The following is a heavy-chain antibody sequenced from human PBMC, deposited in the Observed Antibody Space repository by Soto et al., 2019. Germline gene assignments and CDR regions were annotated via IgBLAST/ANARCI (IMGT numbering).Heavy chain of an antibody. J-gene: IGHJ5*02. CDR2: IYYSGRT. CDR1: GGSISRSTDY. D-gene: IGHD1-1*01. Sequence: PSETLSLTCSVSGGSISRSTDYWGWIRQPPGKGLEWIGVIYYSGRTYYNPSLKSRVTISVDTSENQFSLKLSSVAAADTAVYYCARHKAHDDSLDPWGQGTLVTVSS. V-gene: IGHV4-39*01. CDR3: ARHKAHDDSLDP.